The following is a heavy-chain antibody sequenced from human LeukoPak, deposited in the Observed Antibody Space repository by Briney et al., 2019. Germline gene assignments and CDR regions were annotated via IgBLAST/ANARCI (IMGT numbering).Heavy chain of an antibody. J-gene: IGHJ4*02. CDR3: ASYRAVTGTAY. CDR2: ISSSSSYI. CDR1: GFTFSSYA. Sequence: GGSLRLSCAASGFTFSSYAMSWVRQAPGKGLEWVSAISSSSSYIYYADSVKGRFTISRDNAKNTLYLQMNSLRAEDTAVYYCASYRAVTGTAYWGQGTLVTVSS. V-gene: IGHV3-21*01. D-gene: IGHD6-19*01.